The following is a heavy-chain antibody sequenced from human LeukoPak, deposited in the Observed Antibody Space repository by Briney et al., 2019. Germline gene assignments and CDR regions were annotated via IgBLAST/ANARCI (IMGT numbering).Heavy chain of an antibody. D-gene: IGHD3-16*01. CDR1: GGSISSYY. Sequence: SETLSLTCTVSGGSISSYYWSWIRQPPEKGLEWIGEIDHSASTHCNPSLESRVTISVNPSKNQFSLRLTSVTAADTAVYYCARAPPPGATAFGAVDSWGQGTLVIVSS. V-gene: IGHV4-34*01. J-gene: IGHJ5*01. CDR2: IDHSAST. CDR3: ARAPPPGATAFGAVDS.